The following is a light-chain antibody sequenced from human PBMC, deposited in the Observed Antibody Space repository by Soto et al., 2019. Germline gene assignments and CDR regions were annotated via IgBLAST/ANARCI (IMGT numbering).Light chain of an antibody. V-gene: IGKV1-8*01. CDR1: QDVHNY. CDR2: AAS. Sequence: AVLLTQSPSSFSASTGARATITCRASQDVHNYLAWYQQVPGKAPKLLLYAASILQTGVPSRFSGSGSGTDFTLTIDGLQSEDFATYFCQHYYNYPSTFGQGTTVE. CDR3: QHYYNYPST. J-gene: IGKJ1*01.